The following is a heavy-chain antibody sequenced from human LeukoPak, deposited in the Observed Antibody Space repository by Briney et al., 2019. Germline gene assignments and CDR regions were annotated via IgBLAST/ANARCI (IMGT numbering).Heavy chain of an antibody. V-gene: IGHV4-59*01. D-gene: IGHD3-22*01. CDR3: AWVTYYYDSSGYSWFDP. CDR2: IYYSGST. J-gene: IGHJ5*02. Sequence: SETLSLTCTVSGASISSYYWSWIRQPPGKGREWIGYIYYSGSTNYNPSLKSRVTISVDTSKNQFSLKLSSVTAADTAVYYCAWVTYYYDSSGYSWFDPWGQGTLVTVSS. CDR1: GASISSYY.